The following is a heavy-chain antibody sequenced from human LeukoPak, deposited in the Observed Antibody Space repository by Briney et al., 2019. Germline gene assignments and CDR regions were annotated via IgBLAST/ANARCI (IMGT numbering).Heavy chain of an antibody. CDR1: GYTFTNYG. CDR2: ISAYYGNT. V-gene: IGHV1-18*01. D-gene: IGHD1-26*01. Sequence: ASVTVSFTSSGYTFTNYGISWVGQAPGQGLEWMGWISAYYGNTNYAQKLQGRVTMTTDTSKSIVYMELRSLRSDDTAVYYCAREWSWYFDYWGQGTLVTVSS. CDR3: AREWSWYFDY. J-gene: IGHJ4*02.